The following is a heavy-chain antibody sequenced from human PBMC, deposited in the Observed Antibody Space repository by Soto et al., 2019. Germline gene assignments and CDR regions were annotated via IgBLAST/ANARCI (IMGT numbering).Heavy chain of an antibody. CDR1: GYTFTSYG. J-gene: IGHJ6*02. Sequence: ASVKVSCKASGYTFTSYGISWVRQAPGQGLEWMGWISGYNGDTNYAQKFQGGVSMTIDTSTTTAYMELRSLRSDDTAVYYCAKNGQPPYYYYGLDVWGQGTKVTVSS. CDR2: ISGYNGDT. D-gene: IGHD2-8*01. V-gene: IGHV1-18*01. CDR3: AKNGQPPYYYYGLDV.